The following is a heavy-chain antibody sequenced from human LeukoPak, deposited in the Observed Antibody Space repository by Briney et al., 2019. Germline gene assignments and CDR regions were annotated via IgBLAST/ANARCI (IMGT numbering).Heavy chain of an antibody. CDR1: GFTFSSYE. Sequence: PGGSLRLSCAASGFTFSSYEMNWVRQAPGKGLEWVSYISSSSSTIYYADSVKGRLTISRDNAKNSLYLQMNSLRAEDTAVYYCARRGYTYGPESFDYWGQGTLVTVSS. D-gene: IGHD5-18*01. CDR2: ISSSSSTI. V-gene: IGHV3-48*03. J-gene: IGHJ4*02. CDR3: ARRGYTYGPESFDY.